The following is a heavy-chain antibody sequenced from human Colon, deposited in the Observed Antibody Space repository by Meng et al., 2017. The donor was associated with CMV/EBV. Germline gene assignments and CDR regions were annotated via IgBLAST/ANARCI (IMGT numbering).Heavy chain of an antibody. CDR3: ARDPRVSGSSSSRGFDP. CDR2: IKWNGVST. J-gene: IGHJ5*02. D-gene: IGHD6-6*01. Sequence: GESLKISCAASGFSFDDHGMSWVRQVPGKGLEWVSGIKWNGVSTDYAYSVKGRFTISIDNAKNSLYLQLNSLRAEDTALYYCARDPRVSGSSSSRGFDPWGQGTLVTVSS. CDR1: GFSFDDHG. V-gene: IGHV3-20*04.